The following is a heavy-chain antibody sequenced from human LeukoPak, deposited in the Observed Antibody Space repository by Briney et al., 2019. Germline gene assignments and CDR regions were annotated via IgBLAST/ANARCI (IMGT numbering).Heavy chain of an antibody. Sequence: GGSLRLSCAASGFTFSSYAMMWVRQAPGKRLEWISSITGSGGGTYYADSVRGRFTISRDNSENTLYLQVNSLRVEDTAVYFCVKGFVHPTYYFDYWGQGTLVTVSS. CDR2: ITGSGGGT. CDR3: VKGFVHPTYYFDY. CDR1: GFTFSSYA. D-gene: IGHD3-10*01. V-gene: IGHV3-23*01. J-gene: IGHJ4*02.